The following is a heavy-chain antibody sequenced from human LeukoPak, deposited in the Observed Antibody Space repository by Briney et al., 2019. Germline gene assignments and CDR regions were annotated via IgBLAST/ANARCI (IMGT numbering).Heavy chain of an antibody. D-gene: IGHD3-3*01. Sequence: SVKVSCKASGGTFSSYAISWVRQAPGQGLEWMGGIIPIFGTANYAQRFQGRVTITTDESTSTAYMELSSLRSEDTALYYCARASDDFWSGYWGPFDIWGQGTMVTVSS. V-gene: IGHV1-69*05. CDR1: GGTFSSYA. CDR2: IIPIFGTA. J-gene: IGHJ3*02. CDR3: ARASDDFWSGYWGPFDI.